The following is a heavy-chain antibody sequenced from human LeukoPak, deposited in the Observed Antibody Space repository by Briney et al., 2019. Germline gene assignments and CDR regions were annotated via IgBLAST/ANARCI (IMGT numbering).Heavy chain of an antibody. D-gene: IGHD6-13*01. CDR3: ASDKGYSNNYFDY. Sequence: TPSETLSLTCTVSGGSISTTGYYWAWIRQPPGKGLEWIASIYYSGSTYYNSSLKSRVTISVDTSRNQFSLKLSSVTAADTALYYCASDKGYSNNYFDYWGQGTLVTVSS. V-gene: IGHV4-39*01. CDR2: IYYSGST. J-gene: IGHJ4*01. CDR1: GGSISTTGYY.